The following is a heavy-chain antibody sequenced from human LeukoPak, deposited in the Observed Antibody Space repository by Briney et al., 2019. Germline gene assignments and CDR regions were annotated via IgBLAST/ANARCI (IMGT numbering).Heavy chain of an antibody. CDR3: ARLPYQQWLEYYFDY. V-gene: IGHV4-39*01. D-gene: IGHD6-19*01. Sequence: PSETLSLTCTVSGGSISSSSYYWGWIRQPPGKGLEWIGSIYYSGSTYYNPSLKSRVTISVDTSKNQFSLKLSSVTAADTAVYYCARLPYQQWLEYYFDYWGQGTLVTVSS. CDR1: GGSISSSSYY. J-gene: IGHJ4*02. CDR2: IYYSGST.